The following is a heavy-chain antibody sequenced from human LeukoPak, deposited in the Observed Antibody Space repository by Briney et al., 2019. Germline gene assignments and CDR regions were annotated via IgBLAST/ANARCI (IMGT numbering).Heavy chain of an antibody. D-gene: IGHD5-18*01. V-gene: IGHV1-2*02. Sequence: VASVKVSCKASGYTFTGYFMHWVRQAPGQGLEWIGWINPNSGGTNYAQKFQGRVTMTRDTSISTAYMELSSLRSDDTAVYYCARGGIQLWFLVDYWGQGTLVTVSS. CDR3: ARGGIQLWFLVDY. J-gene: IGHJ4*02. CDR2: INPNSGGT. CDR1: GYTFTGYF.